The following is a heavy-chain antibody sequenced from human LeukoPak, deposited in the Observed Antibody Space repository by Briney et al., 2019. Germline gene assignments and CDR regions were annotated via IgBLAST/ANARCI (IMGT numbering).Heavy chain of an antibody. CDR1: GFTFSSYA. CDR2: ISGSGGST. V-gene: IGHV3-23*01. D-gene: IGHD3-10*01. J-gene: IGHJ4*02. Sequence: GGSLRVSCAASGFTFSSYAMSWVRQAPGKRLEWVSAISGSGGSTYYADSVKGRFTISRDNSKNTLYLQMNSLRAEDTAVYYCARHYGSGSYSPIDFDYWGQGTLVTVSS. CDR3: ARHYGSGSYSPIDFDY.